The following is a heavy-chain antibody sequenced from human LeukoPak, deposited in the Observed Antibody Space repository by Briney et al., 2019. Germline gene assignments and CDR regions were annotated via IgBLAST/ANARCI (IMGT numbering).Heavy chain of an antibody. D-gene: IGHD2-15*01. CDR1: GFTFSSYA. J-gene: IGHJ4*02. CDR2: ISYDGSNK. V-gene: IGHV3-30-3*01. CDR3: ARDAN. Sequence: PGGSLRLSCAASGFTFSSYAMHWVRQAPGKGLEWVAVISYDGSNKYYADSVKGRFIISRDNSKNTLYLQMNSLRAEDTAVYYCARDANWGQGTLVTVSS.